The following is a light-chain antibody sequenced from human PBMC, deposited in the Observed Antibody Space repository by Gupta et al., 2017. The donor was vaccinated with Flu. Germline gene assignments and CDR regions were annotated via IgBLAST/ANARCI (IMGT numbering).Light chain of an antibody. J-gene: IGLJ2*01. V-gene: IGLV3-25*03. Sequence: QPARFTWSGNALPNQFAYWYQQRPGQAPLLLFYKDTERPSRIPARFSGSSSGTRATLTISAVQAEDEADYYCQSWDSGVTAVVFGGGTKLTVL. CDR1: ALPNQF. CDR2: KDT. CDR3: QSWDSGVTAVV.